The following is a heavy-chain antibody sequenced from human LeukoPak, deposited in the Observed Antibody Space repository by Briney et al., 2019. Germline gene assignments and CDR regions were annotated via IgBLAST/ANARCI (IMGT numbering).Heavy chain of an antibody. V-gene: IGHV4-30-4*01. CDR3: AREVRGEGDYFDY. D-gene: IGHD3-10*01. CDR1: GGSISSGDYY. Sequence: MASQTLSLTCTVSGGSISSGDYYWSWIRQPPGKGLEWIGYIYYSGSTYYNPSLKSRVTISVDTSKNQFSLKLSSVTAADTAVYYCAREVRGEGDYFDYWGQGTLVTVSS. CDR2: IYYSGST. J-gene: IGHJ4*02.